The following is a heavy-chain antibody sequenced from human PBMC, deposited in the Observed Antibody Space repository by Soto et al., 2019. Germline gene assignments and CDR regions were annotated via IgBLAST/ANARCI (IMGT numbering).Heavy chain of an antibody. V-gene: IGHV4-34*01. D-gene: IGHD2-15*01. CDR3: ASFCSGGSCYGNWFDP. J-gene: IGHJ5*02. Sequence: SETLSLTCAVYGGSFSGYYWSWIRQPPGKGLEWIGEINHSGSTNYNPSLKSRVTISVDTSKNQFSLKLSSVTAADTAVYYCASFCSGGSCYGNWFDPWGQGTLVTVS. CDR2: INHSGST. CDR1: GGSFSGYY.